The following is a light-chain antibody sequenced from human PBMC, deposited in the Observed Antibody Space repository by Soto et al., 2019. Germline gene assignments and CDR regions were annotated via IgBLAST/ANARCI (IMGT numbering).Light chain of an antibody. CDR1: QSVSSNY. V-gene: IGKV3-20*01. CDR3: QQYGSSPPWT. CDR2: GAS. Sequence: EIVLTQSPGTLSLSPGEGATLSCRASQSVSSNYLAWYQQKPGQAPRLLIYGASSRATDVPDRFSGSGSGTDFTLTISRLEPEDLALYYCQQYGSSPPWTFGQGTKVDIK. J-gene: IGKJ1*01.